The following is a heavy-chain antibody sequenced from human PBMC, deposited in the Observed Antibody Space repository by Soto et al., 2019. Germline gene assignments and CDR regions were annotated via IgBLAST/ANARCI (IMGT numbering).Heavy chain of an antibody. Sequence: QVQLQESGPGLVKPSQTLSLTCTVSGGSISSGGYYWSWIRQHPGKGLEWIGYIYYSGSTYYNPSLKSRVTISVDTSKNQFSLKLSSVTAADTAVYYCARAGSITIFGVVGGGYFDYWGQGTLVTVSS. V-gene: IGHV4-31*03. CDR3: ARAGSITIFGVVGGGYFDY. D-gene: IGHD3-3*01. CDR1: GGSISSGGYY. J-gene: IGHJ4*02. CDR2: IYYSGST.